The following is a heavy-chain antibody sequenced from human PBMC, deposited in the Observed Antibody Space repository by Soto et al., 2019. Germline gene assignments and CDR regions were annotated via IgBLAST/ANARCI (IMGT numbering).Heavy chain of an antibody. CDR1: GGTFSSYT. D-gene: IGHD6-19*01. CDR2: IIPILGIA. Sequence: QVQLVQSGAEVKKPGSSVKVSCKASGGTFSSYTISWVRQAPGQGLEWMGRIIPILGIANYAQKFQGRVTITANKPTSTTYMELSSLRSEDTAVYYCARDSPPIAVAATWGQGTLVTVSS. V-gene: IGHV1-69*08. CDR3: ARDSPPIAVAAT. J-gene: IGHJ5*02.